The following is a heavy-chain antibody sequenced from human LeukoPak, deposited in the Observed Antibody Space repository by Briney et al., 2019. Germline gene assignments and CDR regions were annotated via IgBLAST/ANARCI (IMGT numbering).Heavy chain of an antibody. Sequence: ASVKVSCKASGYTFTGYYIHWMRQAPGQGLDWMGWINPNSAGTNYAQKFQGRVTMTRDTSISTAYMELSRLRSDDTAVYYCARDERYDSSGYPFDYWGQGTLVTVSS. CDR2: INPNSAGT. V-gene: IGHV1-2*02. J-gene: IGHJ4*02. CDR3: ARDERYDSSGYPFDY. CDR1: GYTFTGYY. D-gene: IGHD3-22*01.